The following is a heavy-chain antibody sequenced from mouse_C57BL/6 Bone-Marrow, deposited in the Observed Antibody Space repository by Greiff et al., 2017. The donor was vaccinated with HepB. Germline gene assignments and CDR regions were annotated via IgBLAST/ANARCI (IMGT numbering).Heavy chain of an antibody. CDR3: TLITTVVAPYYYAMDY. V-gene: IGHV5-9-1*02. J-gene: IGHJ4*01. D-gene: IGHD1-1*01. CDR2: ISSGGDYI. Sequence: EVQRVESGEGLVKPGGSLKLSCAASGFTFSSYAMSWVRQTPEKRLEWVAYISSGGDYIYYADTVKGRFTISRDNARNTLYLQMSSLKSEDTAMYYCTLITTVVAPYYYAMDYWGQGTSVTVSS. CDR1: GFTFSSYA.